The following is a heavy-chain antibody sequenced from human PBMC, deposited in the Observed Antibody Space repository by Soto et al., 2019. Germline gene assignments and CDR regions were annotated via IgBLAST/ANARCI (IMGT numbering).Heavy chain of an antibody. CDR1: GGSISSGGYY. Sequence: PSETLSLTCTVSGGSISSGGYYWSWIRQHPGKGLEWIGYIYYSGSTYYNPSLKSRVTISVDTSKNQFSLKLSSVTAADTAVYYCARVLVYDSSGYLYYFDYWGQGTLVTVSS. J-gene: IGHJ4*02. CDR2: IYYSGST. V-gene: IGHV4-31*03. D-gene: IGHD3-22*01. CDR3: ARVLVYDSSGYLYYFDY.